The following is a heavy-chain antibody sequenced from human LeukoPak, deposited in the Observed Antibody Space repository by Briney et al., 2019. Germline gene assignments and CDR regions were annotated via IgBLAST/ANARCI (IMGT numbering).Heavy chain of an antibody. D-gene: IGHD2-15*01. Sequence: GGSLRLPCVASGFTLSSYYMHWVRQVPGKGLVWVSCINGDGSSTKYADSVKGRFTISRDNAKNTLYLQVNSLRAEDTAVYYCAQGGSPGALDYWGRGTLVTVSS. J-gene: IGHJ4*02. CDR1: GFTLSSYY. V-gene: IGHV3-74*01. CDR2: INGDGSST. CDR3: AQGGSPGALDY.